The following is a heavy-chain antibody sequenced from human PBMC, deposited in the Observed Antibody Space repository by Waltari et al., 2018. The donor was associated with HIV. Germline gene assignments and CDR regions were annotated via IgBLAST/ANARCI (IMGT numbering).Heavy chain of an antibody. CDR2: IRHDDSNR. V-gene: IGHV3-30*02. J-gene: IGHJ4*02. Sequence: QVRLVESGGGVVPPGGSLRLSCAASGFTFSGYGLHWVRQAPGKGLEWVAFIRHDDSNRYYRDSVKGRFTISRDNSKNTVDLQMNNLKAEDTAVYYCGKDSNYFYDSTGYYGDFWGQGTLVTVSS. CDR1: GFTFSGYG. CDR3: GKDSNYFYDSTGYYGDF. D-gene: IGHD3-3*01.